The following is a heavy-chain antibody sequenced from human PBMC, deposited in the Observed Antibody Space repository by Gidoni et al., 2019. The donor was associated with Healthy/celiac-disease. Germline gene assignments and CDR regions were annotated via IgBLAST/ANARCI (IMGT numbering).Heavy chain of an antibody. J-gene: IGHJ5*02. V-gene: IGHV4-59*01. D-gene: IGHD6-13*01. CDR3: ATCSSWYEGEEGWFDP. Sequence: QVQLQESGPGRVKPSETLSLTCTDACGAISSDYWSWLRQPPGKGLEWIGYIYYSGSTNSNPSIKSRVTISVDTSKNQFSLKLSSVTAADTAVYSCATCSSWYEGEEGWFDPWGQGTLVTVSS. CDR2: IYYSGST. CDR1: CGAISSDY.